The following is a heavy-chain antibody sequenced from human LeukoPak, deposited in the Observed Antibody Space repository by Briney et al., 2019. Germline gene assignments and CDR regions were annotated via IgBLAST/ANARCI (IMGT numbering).Heavy chain of an antibody. CDR1: GGSISSYY. V-gene: IGHV4-59*12. CDR3: VRDAAHGFAPA. J-gene: IGHJ5*02. D-gene: IGHD2-2*03. CDR2: IYYSGST. Sequence: SETLSLTCTVSGGSISSYYWSWIRQPPGKGLEWIGYIYYSGSTNYNPSLKSRVTISVDTSKNQFSLKLSSVTAADTAVLYCVRDAAHGFAPAWGQGILVTVSS.